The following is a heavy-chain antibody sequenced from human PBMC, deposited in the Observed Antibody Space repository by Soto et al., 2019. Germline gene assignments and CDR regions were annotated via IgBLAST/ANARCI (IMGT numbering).Heavy chain of an antibody. D-gene: IGHD1-1*01. CDR3: VKDMEENHQAGYFDY. CDR2: INWNSGAI. Sequence: GGSLRLSCAASGFTFDYYPMHWVRQAPGKGLEWVSGINWNSGAIAYAESVKGRFTISRDNAKNSLYLQMNSLRTDDTALYYCVKDMEENHQAGYFDYWGQGTLVTVSS. V-gene: IGHV3-9*01. CDR1: GFTFDYYP. J-gene: IGHJ4*02.